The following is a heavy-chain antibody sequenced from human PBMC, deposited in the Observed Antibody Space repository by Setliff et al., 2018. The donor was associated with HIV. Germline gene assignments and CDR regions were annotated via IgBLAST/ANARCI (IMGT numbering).Heavy chain of an antibody. V-gene: IGHV1-46*01. CDR1: AHPRYYY. J-gene: IGHJ4*02. CDR2: INPSGGLT. CDR3: ARAREDTALDSY. D-gene: IGHD5-18*01. Sequence: ASVKVSCKPSAHPRYYYMHWVRQVPGIGLQWMGVINPSGGLTDYPQKFQGRVTMTTDTSTNTIYMQLSSLTSEDTALYYCARAREDTALDSYWGQGTLVTVSS.